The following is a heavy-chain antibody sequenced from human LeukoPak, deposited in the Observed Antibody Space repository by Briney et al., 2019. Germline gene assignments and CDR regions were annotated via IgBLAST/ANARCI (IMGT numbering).Heavy chain of an antibody. CDR1: GFTVSSNY. CDR2: IYSGGST. Sequence: GGSLRLSCAASGFTVSSNYMSWVRQAPGKGLEWVSGIYSGGSTYYADSVKGRFTISRDNSKNTLYLQMNSLTAEDTAVYYCARDSDGDYFDYWGQGTLVTVSS. D-gene: IGHD4-17*01. V-gene: IGHV3-53*01. CDR3: ARDSDGDYFDY. J-gene: IGHJ4*02.